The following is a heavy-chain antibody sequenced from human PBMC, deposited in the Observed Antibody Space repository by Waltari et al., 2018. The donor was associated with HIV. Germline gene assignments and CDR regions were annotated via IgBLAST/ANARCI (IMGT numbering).Heavy chain of an antibody. J-gene: IGHJ1*01. V-gene: IGHV3-30-3*01. CDR1: GFTFSSYA. CDR2: ISYDGSNK. Sequence: QVQLVESGGGVVQPGRSLRLSCAASGFTFSSYAMHWVRQAPGKGLEWVAVISYDGSNKYYADSVKGRFTISRDKSKNTLYLQMNSLRAEDTAVYYGARDRPTTVTTWYFQHWGQGTLVTVSS. CDR3: ARDRPTTVTTWYFQH. D-gene: IGHD4-17*01.